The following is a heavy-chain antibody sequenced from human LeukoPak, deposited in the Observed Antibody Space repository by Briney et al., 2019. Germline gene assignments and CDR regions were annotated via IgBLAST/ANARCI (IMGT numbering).Heavy chain of an antibody. CDR2: ISSSGSNI. D-gene: IGHD5-12*01. V-gene: IGHV3-48*03. CDR1: GFTFSSYE. J-gene: IGHJ4*02. CDR3: ARGWISDSFDY. Sequence: GGSLRLSCAASGFTFSSYEMNWVRQAPGKGLECVSYISSSGSNIYYADSVKGRFTISRDNAKNSLYLQMNSLRAEDTAVYYCARGWISDSFDYWGQGTLVTVSS.